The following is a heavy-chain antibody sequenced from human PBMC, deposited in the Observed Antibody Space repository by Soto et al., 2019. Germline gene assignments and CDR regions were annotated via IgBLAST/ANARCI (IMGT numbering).Heavy chain of an antibody. J-gene: IGHJ3*02. D-gene: IGHD3-22*01. Sequence: ASVKVSCKASGYTFTSYYMHWVRQAPGQGLEWMGIINPSGGSTSYAQKFQGRVTMTRDTSTSTVYMELSSLRSEDTAVYYCARDGDYYYDSSGQTITGSFDIWCQGTMVTVSS. V-gene: IGHV1-46*01. CDR2: INPSGGST. CDR1: GYTFTSYY. CDR3: ARDGDYYYDSSGQTITGSFDI.